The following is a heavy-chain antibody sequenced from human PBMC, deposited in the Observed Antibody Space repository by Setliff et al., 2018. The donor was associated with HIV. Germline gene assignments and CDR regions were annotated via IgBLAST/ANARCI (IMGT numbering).Heavy chain of an antibody. V-gene: IGHV4-39*07. Sequence: PSETLSLTCTVSGGSISSSSYYWTWIRQPPGKGLEWIGEINQSGISNFNPSLKSRVTMPIDTPKNQFSLKLSSVTAADTAVYFCARGGGFWSGQLDYWGQGTLVTVSS. CDR2: INQSGIS. CDR1: GGSISSSSYY. CDR3: ARGGGFWSGQLDY. J-gene: IGHJ4*02. D-gene: IGHD3-3*01.